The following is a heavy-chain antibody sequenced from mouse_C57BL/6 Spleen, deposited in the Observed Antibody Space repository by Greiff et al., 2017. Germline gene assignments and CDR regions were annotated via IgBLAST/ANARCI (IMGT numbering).Heavy chain of an antibody. D-gene: IGHD1-1*01. CDR1: GYTFTSYW. CDR2: IDPSDSYT. V-gene: IGHV1-59*01. J-gene: IGHJ4*01. Sequence: QVQLQQPGAELVRPGTSVKLSCKASGYTFTSYWMHWVKQRPGQGLEWIGVIDPSDSYTNYNQKFKGKATLTVDTSSSTAYMQLSSLTSEDSAVYYCARYHYYGSSFAMDYWGQGTSVTVSS. CDR3: ARYHYYGSSFAMDY.